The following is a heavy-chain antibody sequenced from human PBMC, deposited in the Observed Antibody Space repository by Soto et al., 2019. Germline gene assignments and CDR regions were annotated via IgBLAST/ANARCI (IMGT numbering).Heavy chain of an antibody. CDR2: IRGSGGRT. CDR1: CFAFGYRP. J-gene: IGHJ4*02. Sequence: PVGSLRLSCAASCFAFGYRPMTWVRQAPGKALDWVSAIRGSGGRTYYADSVKGRFTISRDNSKNTVYLHLNSLRAEDTAVYSCAKVGIAVAGLFYFDYWGQRNL. CDR3: AKVGIAVAGLFYFDY. D-gene: IGHD6-19*01. V-gene: IGHV3-23*01.